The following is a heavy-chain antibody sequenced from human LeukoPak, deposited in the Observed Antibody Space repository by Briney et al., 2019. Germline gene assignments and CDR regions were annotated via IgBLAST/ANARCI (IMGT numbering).Heavy chain of an antibody. J-gene: IGHJ4*02. CDR2: TSGSGGST. Sequence: GGSPRLSCAASGFTFSSYAMSWVRQAPGKGLEWVPATSGSGGSTYYADSVKGRFTISRDNSKNTLYLQMNSLRAEDTAVYYCAKTTIFGVVILRAGFDYWGQGTLVTVSS. CDR3: AKTTIFGVVILRAGFDY. CDR1: GFTFSSYA. D-gene: IGHD3-3*01. V-gene: IGHV3-23*01.